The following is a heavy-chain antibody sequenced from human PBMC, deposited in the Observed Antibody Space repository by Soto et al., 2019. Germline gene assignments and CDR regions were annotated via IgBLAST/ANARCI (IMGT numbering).Heavy chain of an antibody. V-gene: IGHV3-30-3*01. D-gene: IGHD3-10*01. CDR1: GFTFSSYA. J-gene: IGHJ4*02. CDR2: ISYDGSNK. CDR3: ARGFKIRMWFGELGY. Sequence: GGSLRLSCAASGFTFSSYAMHWVRQAPGKGLEWVAVISYDGSNKYYADSVKGRFTISRDNSKNTLYLQMNSLRAEDTAVYYCARGFKIRMWFGELGYWGQGTLVTVPQ.